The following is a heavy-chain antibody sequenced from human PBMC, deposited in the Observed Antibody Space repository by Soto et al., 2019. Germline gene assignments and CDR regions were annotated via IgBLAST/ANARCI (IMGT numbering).Heavy chain of an antibody. D-gene: IGHD6-19*01. CDR1: GGSISSYY. CDR2: IYYSGST. Sequence: SETLSLTCTVSGGSISSYYWSWIRQPPGKGLEWIGYIYYSGSTNYNPSLKSRVTISVDTSKNQFSLKLSSVTAADTAVYYCARDHGSGWNWFDPWGQGTLVTVSS. V-gene: IGHV4-59*01. J-gene: IGHJ5*02. CDR3: ARDHGSGWNWFDP.